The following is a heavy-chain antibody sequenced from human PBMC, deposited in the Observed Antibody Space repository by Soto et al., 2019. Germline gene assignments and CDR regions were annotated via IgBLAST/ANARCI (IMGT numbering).Heavy chain of an antibody. CDR1: GLTFSGYW. CDR3: AREPYSYGINYYYYGMDV. D-gene: IGHD5-18*01. CDR2: LNPEGSTI. J-gene: IGHJ6*02. V-gene: IGHV3-7*03. Sequence: GGSLRLSCEVSGLTFSGYWMTWVRQAPGKGLEWVANLNPEGSTIYYADSVKGRFTISRDNAKNSLYLQMNSLRAEDTAVYYCAREPYSYGINYYYYGMDVWGQGTTVTVSS.